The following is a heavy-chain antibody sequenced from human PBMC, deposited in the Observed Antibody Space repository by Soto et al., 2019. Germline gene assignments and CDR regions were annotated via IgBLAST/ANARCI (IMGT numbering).Heavy chain of an antibody. CDR3: AVYYYDSPDY. CDR2: FDPEYGET. CDR1: GYTLTELS. D-gene: IGHD3-22*01. Sequence: SVKVSFKASGYTLTELSMHWVRQAPGKGLEWMGGFDPEYGETIYAQKFQGRVTMTEDTSTDTAYMELSSLRSEDTAVYYCAVYYYDSPDYWGQGTLVTVSS. V-gene: IGHV1-24*01. J-gene: IGHJ4*02.